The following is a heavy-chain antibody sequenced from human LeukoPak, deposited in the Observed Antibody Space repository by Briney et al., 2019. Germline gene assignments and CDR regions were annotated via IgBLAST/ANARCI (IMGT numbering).Heavy chain of an antibody. J-gene: IGHJ4*02. CDR3: TRDKGGSYSDY. Sequence: ASVKVSCKASGYSFTTYYIHWVRQAPGQGLEWVGIINPNGGSTNYAQKLQGRVTMTRDTSTSTVYMELSSLRSEDTAVYYCTRDKGGSYSDYWGQGTLVTVSS. CDR2: INPNGGST. CDR1: GYSFTTYY. D-gene: IGHD1-26*01. V-gene: IGHV1-46*01.